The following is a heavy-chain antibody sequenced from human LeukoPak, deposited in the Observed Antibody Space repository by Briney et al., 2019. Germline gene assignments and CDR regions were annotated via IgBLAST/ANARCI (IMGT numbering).Heavy chain of an antibody. V-gene: IGHV4-34*01. Sequence: SETLSLTCAVYSGSVSGYYWSWIRQPPGKGLEWIGEINHSGSTYYSPSLKSRVTISVDTSKNQFSLKLSSVTAADTAVYYCARGRDSSSSPLDYWGQGTLVTVSS. CDR3: ARGRDSSSSPLDY. D-gene: IGHD6-6*01. CDR2: INHSGST. CDR1: SGSVSGYY. J-gene: IGHJ4*02.